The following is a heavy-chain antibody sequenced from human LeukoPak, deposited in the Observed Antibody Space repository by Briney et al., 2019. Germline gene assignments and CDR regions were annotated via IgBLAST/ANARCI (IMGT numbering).Heavy chain of an antibody. V-gene: IGHV3-11*01. CDR3: ARSGWNMNYYYYMDV. Sequence: GGSLRLSCAASGFIFSDYYMSWIRQAPGKGLERVSYMSSSGNTIHYADSVKGRFTISRDNAKNSLYLQMNSLRAEDTAVYYCARSGWNMNYYYYMDVWGKGTTVTVSS. CDR1: GFIFSDYY. D-gene: IGHD1/OR15-1a*01. J-gene: IGHJ6*03. CDR2: MSSSGNTI.